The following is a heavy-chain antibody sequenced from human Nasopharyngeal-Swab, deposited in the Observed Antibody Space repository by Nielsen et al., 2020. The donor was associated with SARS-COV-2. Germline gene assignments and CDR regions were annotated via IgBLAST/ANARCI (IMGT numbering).Heavy chain of an antibody. CDR3: AKGSRWWELAY. CDR1: GFTFSRYG. Sequence: GESLKISCAASGFTFSRYGMHWVRQAPGKGLEWVSSISSSSSYIYYADSVKGRFTISRDNAKNSLYLQMNSLRAEDTAVYYCAKGSRWWELAYWGQGTLVTVSS. J-gene: IGHJ4*02. CDR2: ISSSSSYI. D-gene: IGHD1-26*01. V-gene: IGHV3-21*01.